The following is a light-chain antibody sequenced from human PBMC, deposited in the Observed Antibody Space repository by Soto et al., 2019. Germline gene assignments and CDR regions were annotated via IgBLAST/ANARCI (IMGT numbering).Light chain of an antibody. CDR3: QQYNGYSG. CDR1: QSISRW. V-gene: IGKV1-5*01. CDR2: DTS. Sequence: DIQMTQSPSTLSASVGDTVTITCRASQSISRWLAWYQQKPGKAPKVLIYDTSTLESGVPSRFSGNGSGTEFTLTINSLQPDDFATYYCQQYNGYSGFAQGTKLEMK. J-gene: IGKJ2*03.